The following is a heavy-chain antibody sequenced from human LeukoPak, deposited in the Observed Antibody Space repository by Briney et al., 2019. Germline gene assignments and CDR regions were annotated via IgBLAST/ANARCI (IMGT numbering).Heavy chain of an antibody. Sequence: GGSLRLSCAASGFTFSSYSMNWVRQAPGKGLEWVSYISSGSSTIYYADSVKGRFTISRDNAKNSLYLQMNSLRAEDTAVYYCARKSSGSYFVDYWGQGTLVTVSS. J-gene: IGHJ4*02. CDR1: GFTFSSYS. CDR3: ARKSSGSYFVDY. V-gene: IGHV3-48*01. D-gene: IGHD3-10*01. CDR2: ISSGSSTI.